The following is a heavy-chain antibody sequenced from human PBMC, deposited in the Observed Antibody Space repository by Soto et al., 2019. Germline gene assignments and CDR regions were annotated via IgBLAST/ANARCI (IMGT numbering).Heavy chain of an antibody. D-gene: IGHD6-13*01. CDR2: ISYDGSNK. V-gene: IGHV3-30-3*01. Sequence: PGGSLRLSCAASGFTFSSYAMHWVRQAPGKGLEWVAVISYDGSNKYYADSVKGRFTISRDNSENTLYLQMNSLRAEDTAVYYCAYSSSWYPPYYYGMDVWGQGTTVTVSS. CDR3: AYSSSWYPPYYYGMDV. CDR1: GFTFSSYA. J-gene: IGHJ6*02.